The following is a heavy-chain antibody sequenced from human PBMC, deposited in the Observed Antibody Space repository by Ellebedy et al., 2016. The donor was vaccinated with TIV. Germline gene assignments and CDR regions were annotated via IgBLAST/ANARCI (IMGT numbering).Heavy chain of an antibody. CDR2: ISDDGNNK. J-gene: IGHJ4*02. V-gene: IGHV3-30-3*01. D-gene: IGHD7-27*01. Sequence: GESLTISXAASGFTFSNYAMYWVRQAPGKGLEWVGVISDDGNNKLYADSVKGRFTISSDNSKSTLFLQMNSLRVEDTAVHYCARDLYGGQGDNWGLDYWGQGTLVTVPS. CDR1: GFTFSNYA. CDR3: ARDLYGGQGDNWGLDY.